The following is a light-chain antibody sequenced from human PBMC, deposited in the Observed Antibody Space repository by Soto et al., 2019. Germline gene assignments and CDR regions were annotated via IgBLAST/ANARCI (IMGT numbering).Light chain of an antibody. V-gene: IGLV2-14*01. J-gene: IGLJ2*01. CDR2: EVS. CDR1: SSDVGGYNY. Sequence: QSALTQPASVSGSPGQSITISCTGTSSDVGGYNYVSWYQQHPGKAPKLMIYEVSNRPSGVSNRFSGSKSGNTAFLTISGLQAEDEADYYCSSYTSSSTLEGVVFGGGTKLTVL. CDR3: SSYTSSSTLEGVV.